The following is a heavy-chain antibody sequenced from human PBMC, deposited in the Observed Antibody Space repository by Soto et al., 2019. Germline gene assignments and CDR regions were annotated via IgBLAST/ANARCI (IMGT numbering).Heavy chain of an antibody. J-gene: IGHJ3*02. V-gene: IGHV1-8*01. D-gene: IGHD3-22*01. CDR3: ARTKARSGIGVVNYAFDI. CDR2: MNPNRGHT. Sequence: ASVKVSCKASGYTFTSYDINWVRQATGPGLEWMGWMNPNRGHTGYAQKFQGRVTMTRNTSVSTAYMELSSLRSEDTAVYYCARTKARSGIGVVNYAFDIWGQGTMVTVSS. CDR1: GYTFTSYD.